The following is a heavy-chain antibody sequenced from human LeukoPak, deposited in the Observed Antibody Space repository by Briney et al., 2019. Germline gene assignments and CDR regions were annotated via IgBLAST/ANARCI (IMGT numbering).Heavy chain of an antibody. D-gene: IGHD5-12*01. CDR1: GFTFSNYD. CDR3: ARDRSAFSGYDFFDY. Sequence: QAGGSLRLSCAASGFTFSNYDMHWVRQAPGKGLEWVAIISYDGSNKYYADSVKGRFTISRDNSKNTLYLQMNSLRAEDTALYYCARDRSAFSGYDFFDYWGQGTLVTVSS. J-gene: IGHJ4*02. V-gene: IGHV3-30*03. CDR2: ISYDGSNK.